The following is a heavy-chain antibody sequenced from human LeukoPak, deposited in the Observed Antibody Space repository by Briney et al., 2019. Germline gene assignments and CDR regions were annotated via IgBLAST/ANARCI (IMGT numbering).Heavy chain of an antibody. CDR1: GFTFSSYS. J-gene: IGHJ4*02. D-gene: IGHD3-10*01. CDR2: ISNSGGST. V-gene: IGHV3-23*01. CDR3: AKYRGNVFDY. Sequence: GGSLRLSCGASGFTFSSYSMTWVRQAPGRGLEWVSSISNSGGSTYYADSVKGRSTISRDNSKNTLYLQMNSQGAEDSAVYYCAKYRGNVFDYWGQGTLVTVSS.